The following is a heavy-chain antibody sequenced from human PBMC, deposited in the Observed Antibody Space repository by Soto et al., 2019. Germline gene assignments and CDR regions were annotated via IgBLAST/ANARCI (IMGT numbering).Heavy chain of an antibody. V-gene: IGHV1-3*01. CDR1: GYTFTSYA. Sequence: EASVKVSCKASGYTFTSYAMHWVRQAPGQRLEWMGWINAGNGNTKYSQKFQGRVTITRDTSASTAYMELSSLRSEDTAVYYCAREKTPRSGWYYSGYWGQGTLVTVSS. CDR3: AREKTPRSGWYYSGY. D-gene: IGHD6-19*01. CDR2: INAGNGNT. J-gene: IGHJ4*02.